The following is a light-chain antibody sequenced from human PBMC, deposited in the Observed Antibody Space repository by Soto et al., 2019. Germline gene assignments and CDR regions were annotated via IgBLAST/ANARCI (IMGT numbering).Light chain of an antibody. CDR3: QQRSRT. Sequence: ETVLTQSPGTLSLSPGERATLSCRASQSVSSSYLAWYQQKPGQAPRLLIYDASNRATGIPARFSGSGSGTDFTLTISSLEPEDFAVYYCQQRSRTFGQGTRLEIK. CDR2: DAS. CDR1: QSVSSSY. J-gene: IGKJ5*01. V-gene: IGKV3-11*01.